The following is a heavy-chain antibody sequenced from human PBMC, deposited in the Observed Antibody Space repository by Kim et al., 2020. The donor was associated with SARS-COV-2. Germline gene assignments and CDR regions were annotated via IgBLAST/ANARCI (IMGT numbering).Heavy chain of an antibody. CDR3: AKDTRGGALDY. Sequence: GGSLRLSCAASGFTFSSYAMHWVRQAPGKGLEWVAVIWYDGSNKYYADSVKGRFTISRDNSKNTLYLQMNSLRAEDTAVYYCAKDTRGGALDYWGQGTLVTVSS. CDR1: GFTFSSYA. J-gene: IGHJ4*02. CDR2: IWYDGSNK. D-gene: IGHD3-16*01. V-gene: IGHV3-33*06.